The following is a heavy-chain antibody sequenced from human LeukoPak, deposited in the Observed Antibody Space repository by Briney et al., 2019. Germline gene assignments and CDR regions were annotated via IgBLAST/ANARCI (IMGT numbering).Heavy chain of an antibody. V-gene: IGHV1-46*01. Sequence: ASVKVSCKASGYTFTGYYMHWVRQAPGQGLEWMAILNPSGGSSNYAQKFQGRATLTRATSTGTVYMELSSLRSEDTAVYYCASVYKHGMDVWGQGTTVIVSS. CDR2: LNPSGGSS. D-gene: IGHD5-24*01. CDR3: ASVYKHGMDV. CDR1: GYTFTGYY. J-gene: IGHJ6*02.